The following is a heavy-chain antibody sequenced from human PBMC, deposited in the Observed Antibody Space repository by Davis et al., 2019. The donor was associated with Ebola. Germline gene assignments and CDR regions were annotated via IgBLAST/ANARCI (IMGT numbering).Heavy chain of an antibody. D-gene: IGHD3-16*01. J-gene: IGHJ4*02. CDR1: GFTFSSYA. CDR2: ISGSGGDT. Sequence: GESLKISCAASGFTFSSYAMTWVRQAPGKGLEWVSAISGSGGDTYYADSVKGRFTISRDNSKNTLSLQMNSLRAEDTAVYYCARGGETRLEYWGQGTLVTVSS. CDR3: ARGGETRLEY. V-gene: IGHV3-23*01.